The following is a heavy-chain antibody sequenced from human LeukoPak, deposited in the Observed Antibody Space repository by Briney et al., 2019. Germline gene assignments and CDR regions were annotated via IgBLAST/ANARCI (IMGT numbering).Heavy chain of an antibody. V-gene: IGHV3-11*06. CDR3: ARIIGREQWLAYDAFDI. J-gene: IGHJ3*02. Sequence: PGGSLRLSCAASGFTFSDYYMSWIRQAPGKGLEWVSQISSSAIYTNYADSVRGRFTISRDNAKNSLSLQMHSLRAEDTAMYYCARIIGREQWLAYDAFDIWGQGTMVTVSS. CDR2: ISSSAIYT. CDR1: GFTFSDYY. D-gene: IGHD6-19*01.